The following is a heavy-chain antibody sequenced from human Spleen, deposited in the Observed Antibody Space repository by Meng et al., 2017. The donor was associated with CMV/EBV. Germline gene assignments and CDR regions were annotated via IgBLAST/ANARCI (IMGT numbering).Heavy chain of an antibody. D-gene: IGHD3-3*01. CDR3: AREAEESGEREWSPYATSPMDV. CDR1: GYTFIGYY. CDR2: INPETGDS. J-gene: IGHJ6*02. V-gene: IGHV1-2*02. Sequence: ASVKVSCKASGYTFIGYYMHWVRQAPGQGLEWMGWINPETGDSNYAQKFQGRVTMTRDTFITTAYMEVSRLRSDDTAVYYCAREAEESGEREWSPYATSPMDVWGQGTTVTVSS.